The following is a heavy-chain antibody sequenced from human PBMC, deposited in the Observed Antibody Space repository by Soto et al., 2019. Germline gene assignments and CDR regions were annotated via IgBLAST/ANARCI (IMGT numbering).Heavy chain of an antibody. Sequence: EVQLVESGGGLVQPGGSLRLSCAASGFTFTSYWMTWVRQAPGKGLEWVANIKQDGSDKYYVDSVKGRFTISRDNAKKSLYLQMTSLRAEDTAVYYCVRGTNSLYNTAWYTAFDSWGQGTMVTVS. CDR1: GFTFTSYW. V-gene: IGHV3-7*01. D-gene: IGHD6-19*01. CDR2: IKQDGSDK. CDR3: VRGTNSLYNTAWYTAFDS. J-gene: IGHJ3*01.